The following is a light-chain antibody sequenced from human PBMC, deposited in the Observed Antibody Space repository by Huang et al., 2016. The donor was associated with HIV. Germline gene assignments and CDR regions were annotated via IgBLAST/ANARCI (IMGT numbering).Light chain of an antibody. CDR2: GAS. Sequence: EMVVTQSPATLSVSPGARATLSCRASQSVSSNLAWYQQKPGQAPRLLIYGASTRATGIPARFSGSGSGTEFTLTISSLQSEDFALYYCQQYNDWPLTFGGGSKVEI. CDR1: QSVSSN. V-gene: IGKV3-15*01. J-gene: IGKJ4*01. CDR3: QQYNDWPLT.